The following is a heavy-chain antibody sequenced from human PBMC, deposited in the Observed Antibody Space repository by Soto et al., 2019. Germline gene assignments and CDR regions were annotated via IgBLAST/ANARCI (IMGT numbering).Heavy chain of an antibody. CDR1: GGSFSGYY. V-gene: IGHV4-34*01. CDR2: INHSGST. Sequence: SETLSLTCAVYGGSFSGYYWSWIRQPPGKGLEWIGEINHSGSTNYNPSLKSRVTISVDTSKNQFSLKLSSVTAADTAVYYCARDTRSSPYFDYWGQGTLVTVSS. J-gene: IGHJ4*02. CDR3: ARDTRSSPYFDY. D-gene: IGHD6-13*01.